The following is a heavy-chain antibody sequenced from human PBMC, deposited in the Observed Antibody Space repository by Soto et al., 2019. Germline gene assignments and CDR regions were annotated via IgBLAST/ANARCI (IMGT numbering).Heavy chain of an antibody. CDR3: ARQRTTVVTQAYFDH. J-gene: IGHJ4*02. CDR1: GESISSSSYY. V-gene: IGHV4-39*01. CDR2: TYYSGRT. Sequence: SETLSLTCIVSGESISSSSYYWGWIRQPPGKGLEWIGSTYYSGRTYYNPSFKSRVTISIDTSENQFSLKLSSVTATDTAVYYCARQRTTVVTQAYFDHWGQGALVTVSS. D-gene: IGHD2-21*02.